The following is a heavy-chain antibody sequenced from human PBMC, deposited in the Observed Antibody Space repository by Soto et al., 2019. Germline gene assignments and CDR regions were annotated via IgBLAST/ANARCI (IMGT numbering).Heavy chain of an antibody. D-gene: IGHD6-6*01. Sequence: SETLSLTCTVSGGSISSYYWSWIRQPPGKGLEWIGYIYYSGSTNYNPSLKSRVTISVDTSKNQFSLKLSSVTAADTAVYYCARLVDIDYYYYMDVWGKGTTVTVSS. CDR1: GGSISSYY. V-gene: IGHV4-59*08. CDR2: IYYSGST. J-gene: IGHJ6*03. CDR3: ARLVDIDYYYYMDV.